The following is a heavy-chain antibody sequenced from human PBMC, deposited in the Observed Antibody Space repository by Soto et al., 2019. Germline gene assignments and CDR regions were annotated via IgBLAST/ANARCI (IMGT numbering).Heavy chain of an antibody. CDR3: ARDVYGMDV. CDR1: GFTFSNYA. J-gene: IGHJ6*02. Sequence: GGSLRLSCAASGFTFSNYAMHWVRQAPGKGLEWVAVISYDGSNKYYADSVKGRFTISRDNSNNTLYLQMNSMRAEDTTVYYCARDVYGMDVWGQGTTVTVSS. V-gene: IGHV3-30-3*01. CDR2: ISYDGSNK.